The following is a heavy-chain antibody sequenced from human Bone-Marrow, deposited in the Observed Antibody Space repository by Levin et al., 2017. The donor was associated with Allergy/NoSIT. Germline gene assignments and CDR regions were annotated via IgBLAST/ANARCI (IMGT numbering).Heavy chain of an antibody. Sequence: LRLSCTVSGGSINNTNHYWSWIRQPAGKGLEWIGRMFAGGAATYNRSLRSRVTISIDTSKNQFSLKLTSVTAADTAVYYCARDETFNSWHTGWSDPWGQGTLVTVSS. CDR3: ARDETFNSWHTGWSDP. CDR2: MFAGGAA. CDR1: GGSINNTNHY. D-gene: IGHD6-13*01. V-gene: IGHV4-61*02. J-gene: IGHJ5*02.